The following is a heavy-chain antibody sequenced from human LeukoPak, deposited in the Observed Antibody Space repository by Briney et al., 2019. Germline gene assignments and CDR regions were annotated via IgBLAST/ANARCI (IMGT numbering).Heavy chain of an antibody. CDR3: AREDIVVVPAAMPSSSINYYYYYMDV. CDR2: VYYTGST. CDR1: GGSISTTTYY. V-gene: IGHV4-39*07. D-gene: IGHD2-2*01. J-gene: IGHJ6*03. Sequence: SETPSLTCSVSGGSISTTTYYWGWIRQSPGKGLEWIGSVYYTGSTYYNPSLKSRVTISVDTSKNQFSLKLSSVTAADTAVYYCAREDIVVVPAAMPSSSINYYYYYMDVWGKGTTVTVSS.